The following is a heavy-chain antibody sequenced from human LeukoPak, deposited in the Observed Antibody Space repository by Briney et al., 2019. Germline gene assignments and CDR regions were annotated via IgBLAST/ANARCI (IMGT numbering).Heavy chain of an antibody. V-gene: IGHV3-7*03. Sequence: GGSLRLSCAASGFTFMSYWMSWVRQAPGKGLEWVANIKQDGSEKYYVDSVKGRCTISRDNAKNSLYLQMNSLRAEDTAVYYCARDKLQTYYYGSGSYGIFDYWGQGTLVTVSS. D-gene: IGHD3-10*01. CDR3: ARDKLQTYYYGSGSYGIFDY. J-gene: IGHJ4*02. CDR1: GFTFMSYW. CDR2: IKQDGSEK.